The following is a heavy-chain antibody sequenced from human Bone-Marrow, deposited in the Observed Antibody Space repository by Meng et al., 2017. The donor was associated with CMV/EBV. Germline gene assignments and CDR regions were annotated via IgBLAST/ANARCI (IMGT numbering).Heavy chain of an antibody. J-gene: IGHJ4*02. CDR2: INRDGSST. CDR3: SRGGLVGASDY. CDR1: GFTFSSYW. D-gene: IGHD1-26*01. Sequence: LPCAASGFTFSSYWMHWVRQAPGKGLVWVSRINRDGSSTSYADSVKGRFTVSRDNGKNTLYLQMNSLSPEDTAVYYCSRGGLVGASDYWGQGTLVTVSS. V-gene: IGHV3-74*01.